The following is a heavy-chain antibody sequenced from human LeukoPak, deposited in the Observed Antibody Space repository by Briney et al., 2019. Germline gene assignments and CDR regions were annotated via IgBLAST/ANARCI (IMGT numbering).Heavy chain of an antibody. V-gene: IGHV3-30-3*01. CDR1: GFTFSNYA. Sequence: GRSLRLSCAASGFTFSNYAMHWVRQAPGKGLEWVAVTSYDGINKYYADSVKGRFTISRDSSKNTLYLQMNSLRAEDTAVYYCARRYCSSTSCLFDYWGQGTLVTVSS. J-gene: IGHJ4*02. CDR3: ARRYCSSTSCLFDY. CDR2: TSYDGINK. D-gene: IGHD2-2*01.